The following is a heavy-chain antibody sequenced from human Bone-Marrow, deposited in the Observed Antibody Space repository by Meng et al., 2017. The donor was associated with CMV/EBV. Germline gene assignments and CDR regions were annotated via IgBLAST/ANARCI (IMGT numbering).Heavy chain of an antibody. D-gene: IGHD3-3*01. J-gene: IGHJ3*02. CDR1: GYTFTSYY. V-gene: IGHV1-46*01. CDR3: ARGAHDFWSGYYTLENAFDI. Sequence: ASVKVSCKASGYTFTSYYMNWVRQAPGQGLEWMGIINPSGGRSTYVENFQGRGTVTRDTSTRTVYMELNSLRSEDTAVYYCARGAHDFWSGYYTLENAFDIWGQGTMVTVSS. CDR2: INPSGGRS.